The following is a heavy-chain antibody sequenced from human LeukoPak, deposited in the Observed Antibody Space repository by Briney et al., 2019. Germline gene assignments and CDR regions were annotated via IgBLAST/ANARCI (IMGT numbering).Heavy chain of an antibody. Sequence: GSLRLSCAASGFTFSIYWMSWVRQAPGKGLEWIGEINHSGSTNYNPSLKSRVTISVDTSKNQFSLKLSSVTAADTAVYYCARGYYDILTGYYAYNWFDPWGQETLVTVSS. V-gene: IGHV4-34*01. J-gene: IGHJ5*02. CDR3: ARGYYDILTGYYAYNWFDP. CDR2: INHSGST. CDR1: GFTFSIYW. D-gene: IGHD3-9*01.